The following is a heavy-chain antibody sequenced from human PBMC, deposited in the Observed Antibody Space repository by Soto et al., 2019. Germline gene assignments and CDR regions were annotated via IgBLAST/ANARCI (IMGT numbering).Heavy chain of an antibody. CDR3: ARSGSVPYYYYGLDV. CDR1: GYTFSRSG. V-gene: IGHV1-18*01. Sequence: QVKLVQSGAGVRKPGASVKVSCKTSGYTFSRSGISWVRQAPGQGLEWMGWISTYNGDANYAQKLQGRVTMTTDTSTSTAFMELGSLTSDDTAVYYCARSGSVPYYYYGLDVWGQGTTVTVSS. J-gene: IGHJ6*02. CDR2: ISTYNGDA. D-gene: IGHD1-26*01.